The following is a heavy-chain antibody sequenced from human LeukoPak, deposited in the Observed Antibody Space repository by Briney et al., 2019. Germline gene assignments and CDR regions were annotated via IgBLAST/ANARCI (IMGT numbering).Heavy chain of an antibody. V-gene: IGHV3-23*01. CDR1: GFVFRSYA. Sequence: GGSLRLSCAASGFVFRSYAMNWVRQAPGKGLEWVSGFSASGANTYYADSVKGRFTISRDNSGSMLFLQMTSLRGDDTAVYYCANIGGKNQRVDFWGQGTLVTASS. J-gene: IGHJ4*02. D-gene: IGHD6-25*01. CDR3: ANIGGKNQRVDF. CDR2: FSASGANT.